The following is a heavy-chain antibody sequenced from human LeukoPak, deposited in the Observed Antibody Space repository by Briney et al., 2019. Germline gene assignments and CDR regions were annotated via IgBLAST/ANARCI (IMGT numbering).Heavy chain of an antibody. CDR3: AKDLHAWIQLWSGLDAFDI. CDR2: IRYDGSNK. Sequence: QSGGSLRLSCAASGFTFSSYGMHWVRQAPGKGLEWVAFIRYDGSNKYYADSVKGRFTISRDNSKNTLYLQMNSLRAEDTAVYYCAKDLHAWIQLWSGLDAFDIWGQGTMVTVPS. V-gene: IGHV3-30*02. CDR1: GFTFSSYG. D-gene: IGHD5-18*01. J-gene: IGHJ3*02.